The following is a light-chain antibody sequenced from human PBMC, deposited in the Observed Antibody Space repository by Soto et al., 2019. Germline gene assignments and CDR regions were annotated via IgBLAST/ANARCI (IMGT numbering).Light chain of an antibody. CDR3: QQYNSLWT. Sequence: DIQLTQSPSFLSASVGDRVTITCRASQSISSWLAWYQQKPGKAPKLLIYDASSLESGVPSRFSGSGSGTEFTLTISSLQPDDFATYYCQQYNSLWTFGQGTKVDI. V-gene: IGKV1-5*01. J-gene: IGKJ1*01. CDR2: DAS. CDR1: QSISSW.